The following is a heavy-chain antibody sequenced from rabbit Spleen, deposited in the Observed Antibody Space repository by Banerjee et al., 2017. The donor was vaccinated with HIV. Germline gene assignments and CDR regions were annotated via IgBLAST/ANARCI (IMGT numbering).Heavy chain of an antibody. D-gene: IGHD1-1*01. V-gene: IGHV1S40*01. Sequence: QSLEESGGDLVKPEGSLTLTCKASGFAFSNNAMCWVRQAPGKGLEWIGCINIVTGKSVYASWAKGRFTMSRTSSTTVTLQMTSLTAVDTATYFCARSINWANRALNLWGQGTLVTVS. CDR2: INIVTGKS. J-gene: IGHJ4*01. CDR1: GFAFSNNA. CDR3: ARSINWANRALNL.